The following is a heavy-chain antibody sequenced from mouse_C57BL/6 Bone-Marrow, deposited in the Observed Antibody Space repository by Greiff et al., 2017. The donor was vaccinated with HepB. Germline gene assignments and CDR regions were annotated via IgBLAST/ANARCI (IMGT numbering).Heavy chain of an antibody. Sequence: SGAELVRPGASVKLSCTASGFNIKDDYMHWVKQRPEQGLEWIGWIDPENGDTEYASKFQGKATITADTSSNTAYLQLSSLTSEDTALYYCTTDYGSSHWYFDVWGTGTTVTVSS. CDR2: IDPENGDT. V-gene: IGHV14-4*01. CDR1: GFNIKDDY. J-gene: IGHJ1*03. D-gene: IGHD1-1*01. CDR3: TTDYGSSHWYFDV.